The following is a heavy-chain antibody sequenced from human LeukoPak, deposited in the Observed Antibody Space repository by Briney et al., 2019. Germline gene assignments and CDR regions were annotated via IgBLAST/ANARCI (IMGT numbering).Heavy chain of an antibody. CDR3: AKAMLRIVVVPAADY. CDR1: GFTFSSYG. J-gene: IGHJ4*02. V-gene: IGHV3-30*18. CDR2: ISYDGSNK. D-gene: IGHD2-2*01. Sequence: PGGPLRLSCAASGFTFSSYGMHWVRQAPGKGLKWVAVISYDGSNKYYADSVKGRFTISRDNSKNTLYLQMNSLRAEDTAVYYCAKAMLRIVVVPAADYWGQGTLVTVSS.